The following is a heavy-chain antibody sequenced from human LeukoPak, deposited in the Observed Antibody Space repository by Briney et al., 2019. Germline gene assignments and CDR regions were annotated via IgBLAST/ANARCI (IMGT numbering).Heavy chain of an antibody. CDR1: GVSMSSGAFY. CDR2: IYYSGST. CDR3: ARAFPFDDYGDPDAFDI. Sequence: PSQTRSLTCTVSGVSMSSGAFYWSWIRQHPGKGLEWIGNIYYSGSTYYNPSLKGRVTISVDRSKNQFSLKLTSVTAADTAVYYCARAFPFDDYGDPDAFDIWGQGTMVTVSS. D-gene: IGHD4-17*01. V-gene: IGHV4-30-4*08. J-gene: IGHJ3*02.